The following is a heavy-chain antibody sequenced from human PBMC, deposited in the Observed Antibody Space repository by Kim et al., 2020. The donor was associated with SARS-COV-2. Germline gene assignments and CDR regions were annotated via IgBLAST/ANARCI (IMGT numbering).Heavy chain of an antibody. D-gene: IGHD3-10*01. V-gene: IGHV4-31*02. CDR3: ASYGSGSYFGGHDAFDI. Sequence: LKSRVTISVDTSKNQFSLKLSSVTAADTAVDYCASYGSGSYFGGHDAFDIWGQGTMVTVSS. J-gene: IGHJ3*02.